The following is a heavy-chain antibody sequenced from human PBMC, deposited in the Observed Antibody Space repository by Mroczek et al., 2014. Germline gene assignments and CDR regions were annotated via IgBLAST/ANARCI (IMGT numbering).Heavy chain of an antibody. CDR3: ARYGALVPAADITPYYYYYGMDV. Sequence: VQLVQSGAEVKKPGASVKVSCKASGYTFTGYYMHWVRQAPGQGLEWMGWINPNSGGTNYAQKFQGRVTMTRDTSISTAYMELSRLRSDDTAVYYCARYGALVPAADITPYYYYYGMDVWGQGTTVTVSS. D-gene: IGHD2-2*01. CDR1: GYTFTGYY. J-gene: IGHJ6*02. CDR2: INPNSGGT. V-gene: IGHV1-2*02.